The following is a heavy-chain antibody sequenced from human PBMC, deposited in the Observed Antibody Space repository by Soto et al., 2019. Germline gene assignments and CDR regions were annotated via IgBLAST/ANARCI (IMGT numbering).Heavy chain of an antibody. Sequence: GASVKVSCKASGYTFTSYAMHWVRQAPGQRLDWMGWTNAGNGNTKYSQKFQGRVTITRDTSASTAYMELSSLRSEDTAVYYCARGTIAAAETQYYYYGMDVWGQGTTVTVSS. J-gene: IGHJ6*02. D-gene: IGHD6-13*01. V-gene: IGHV1-3*01. CDR1: GYTFTSYA. CDR2: TNAGNGNT. CDR3: ARGTIAAAETQYYYYGMDV.